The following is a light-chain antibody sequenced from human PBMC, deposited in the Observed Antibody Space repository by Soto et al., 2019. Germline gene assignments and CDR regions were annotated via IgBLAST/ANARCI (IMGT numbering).Light chain of an antibody. J-gene: IGKJ5*01. V-gene: IGKV1D-12*01. CDR1: QGISTW. Sequence: DIQMTQSPSSVSASVGDRVTITCRASQGISTWLAWYQQKPGKAPNLLIYAASTLQSGVPSRFSGSGSGTDLTLTIRSLQPEDFATYYSQQTQIFPSTFGQGTRLEIK. CDR2: AAS. CDR3: QQTQIFPST.